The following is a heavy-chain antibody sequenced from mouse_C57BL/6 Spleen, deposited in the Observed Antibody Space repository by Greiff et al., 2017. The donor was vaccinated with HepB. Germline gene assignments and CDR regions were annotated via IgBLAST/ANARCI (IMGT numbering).Heavy chain of an antibody. Sequence: EVMLVESGGGLVQPKGSLKLSCAASGFTFNTYAMHWVRQAPGKGLEWVARIRSKSSNYATYYADSVKDRFTISRDDSQSMLYLQMNNLKTEDTAMYYCVRWREYYYGSSYDYAMDYWGQGTSVTVSS. D-gene: IGHD1-1*01. CDR3: VRWREYYYGSSYDYAMDY. CDR2: IRSKSSNYAT. V-gene: IGHV10-3*01. CDR1: GFTFNTYA. J-gene: IGHJ4*01.